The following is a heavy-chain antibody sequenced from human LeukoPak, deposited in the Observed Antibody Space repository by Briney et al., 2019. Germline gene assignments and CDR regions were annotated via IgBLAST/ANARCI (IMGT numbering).Heavy chain of an antibody. CDR1: GGSISSYY. Sequence: SETLSLTCTVSGGSISSYYWSWIRQPAGKGLELIGRIYTNGTTNYNPSLKSRVTISVDTSKNQFSLKLSSVTAADTAVYYCARGGIIDAFDIWGQGTVVTVSS. V-gene: IGHV4-4*07. CDR2: IYTNGTT. CDR3: ARGGIIDAFDI. J-gene: IGHJ3*02.